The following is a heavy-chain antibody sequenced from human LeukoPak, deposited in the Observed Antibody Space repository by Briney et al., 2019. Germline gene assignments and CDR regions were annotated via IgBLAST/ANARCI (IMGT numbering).Heavy chain of an antibody. Sequence: SVKVSCKASGGTFSSYAISWVRQAPGQGLEWLGRIIPIFGTANYAQKFQGRVTITTDESTSTAYMELSSLRSEDTAVYYCARVRTSVAGSYYYYYYMDVWGKGTTVTVSS. J-gene: IGHJ6*03. V-gene: IGHV1-69*05. CDR1: GGTFSSYA. D-gene: IGHD6-19*01. CDR2: IIPIFGTA. CDR3: ARVRTSVAGSYYYYYYMDV.